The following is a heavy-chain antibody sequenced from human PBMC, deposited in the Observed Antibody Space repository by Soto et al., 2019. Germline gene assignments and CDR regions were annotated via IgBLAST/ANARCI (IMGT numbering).Heavy chain of an antibody. V-gene: IGHV1-18*01. CDR1: GYTFTTYG. CDR3: ARDGSKTIDH. Sequence: QVQLVQSGAEVKTTGASVKVSCKASGYTFTTYGFNWVRQAPGQGLEWMGWISAYSGKTNYAQKFQARVTMTTDRSTTTAFMELRSLTSDDTAVYFCARDGSKTIDHWGQGTLVTVSS. J-gene: IGHJ4*02. CDR2: ISAYSGKT.